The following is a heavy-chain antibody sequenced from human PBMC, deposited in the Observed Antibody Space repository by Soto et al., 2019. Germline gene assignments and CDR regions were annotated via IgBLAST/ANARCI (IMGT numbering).Heavy chain of an antibody. V-gene: IGHV3-23*01. CDR2: ISGSGGST. CDR3: AKAGVAGTVSWFDP. CDR1: GFTFSSYA. J-gene: IGHJ5*02. D-gene: IGHD6-19*01. Sequence: SGGSLRLSCAASGFTFSSYAMSWVRQAPGKGLEWVSAISGSGGSTYYADSVKGRFTISRDNSKNTLYLQMNSLRAEDTAVYYCAKAGVAGTVSWFDPWGQGTLATVSS.